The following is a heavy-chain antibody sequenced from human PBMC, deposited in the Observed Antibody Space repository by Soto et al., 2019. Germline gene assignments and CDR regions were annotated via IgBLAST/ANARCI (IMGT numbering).Heavy chain of an antibody. Sequence: GGSLRLSCVASGFTFSSFGMHWVRQAPGKGLEWVSHISYDGGNEHSADSVKGRFTISRDNSEDTLYLQMDSLRVEDTAVYFCAKDTYYHDTSGYYIFEFWGQGT. D-gene: IGHD3-22*01. CDR1: GFTFSSFG. CDR2: ISYDGGNE. V-gene: IGHV3-30*18. J-gene: IGHJ4*02. CDR3: AKDTYYHDTSGYYIFEF.